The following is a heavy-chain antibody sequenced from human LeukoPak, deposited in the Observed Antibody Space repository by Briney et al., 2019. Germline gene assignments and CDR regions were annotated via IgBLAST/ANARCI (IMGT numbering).Heavy chain of an antibody. J-gene: IGHJ4*02. V-gene: IGHV1-8*01. CDR1: GYTFTSYD. CDR2: MNPNSGNT. D-gene: IGHD3-3*01. Sequence: ASVKVSCKASGYTFTSYDINWVRQATGQGLEWMGWMNPNSGNTGYAQKFQGRVTITADESTSTAYMELSSLRSEDTAVYYCARDERFLEWLLFNYWGQGTLVTVSS. CDR3: ARDERFLEWLLFNY.